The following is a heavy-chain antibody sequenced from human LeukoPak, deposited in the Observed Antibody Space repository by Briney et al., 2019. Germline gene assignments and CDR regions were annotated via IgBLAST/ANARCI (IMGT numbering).Heavy chain of an antibody. J-gene: IGHJ5*02. CDR3: ATYSRSSGWFDP. CDR1: GFTFSTYW. CDR2: IKEEGGEK. D-gene: IGHD4-11*01. V-gene: IGHV3-7*01. Sequence: TGGSLRLACAASGFTFSTYWMSWVRQAPGKGLGWVANIKEEGGEKNYVDSVKGRFTISRDNARTSLHLQMNSLRAEDTAMYYCATYSRSSGWFDPRGQGTLVTVSS.